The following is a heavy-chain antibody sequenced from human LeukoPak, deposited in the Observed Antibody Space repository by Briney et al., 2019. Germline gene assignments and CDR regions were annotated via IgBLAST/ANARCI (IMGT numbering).Heavy chain of an antibody. CDR1: GSNFSSYD. V-gene: IGHV1-69*13. CDR3: ATRGDGYNHYYYYGMDV. Sequence: ASVMVSCKAAGSNFSSYDIGWVRQAPGQWLEWMGGIIPTFGTANYAQKFQGRVTITADESTSTAYMELSSLRSEDTAVYYCATRGDGYNHYYYYGMDVWGQGTTVTVSS. CDR2: IIPTFGTA. J-gene: IGHJ6*02. D-gene: IGHD5-24*01.